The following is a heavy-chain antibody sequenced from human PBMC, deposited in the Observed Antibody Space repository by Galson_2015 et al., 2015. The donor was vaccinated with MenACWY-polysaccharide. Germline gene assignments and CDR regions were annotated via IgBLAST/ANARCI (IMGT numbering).Heavy chain of an antibody. D-gene: IGHD7-27*01. Sequence: SLRLSCAASGFTFNRFSMSWVRQAPMKGLGWVSGIGATGGDTHYADPVKGRFSISRDNSKNTLFLQMNSLRAEDTAIYYCARDRITGDSRWEFDYWGQGILVTVSA. V-gene: IGHV3-23*01. CDR2: IGATGGDT. CDR1: GFTFNRFS. J-gene: IGHJ4*02. CDR3: ARDRITGDSRWEFDY.